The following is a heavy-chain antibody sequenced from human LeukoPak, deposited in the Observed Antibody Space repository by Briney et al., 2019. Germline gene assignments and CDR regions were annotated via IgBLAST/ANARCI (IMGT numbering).Heavy chain of an antibody. CDR1: GYSFTSYW. CDR2: IYPGDSDT. J-gene: IGHJ6*02. D-gene: IGHD3-9*01. V-gene: IGHV5-51*01. Sequence: GESLKISCKGSGYSFTSYWIGWVRQMPGKGLEWMGIIYPGDSDTRYSPSFQGQVTISADKSISTAYLQWSSLKASDTAMYYCARHRPYYDILTGYPYGMGVWGQGTTVTVSS. CDR3: ARHRPYYDILTGYPYGMGV.